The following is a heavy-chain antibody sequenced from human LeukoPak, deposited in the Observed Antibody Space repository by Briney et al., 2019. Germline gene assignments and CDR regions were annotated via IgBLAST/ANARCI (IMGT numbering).Heavy chain of an antibody. V-gene: IGHV1-18*01. CDR3: AMNALVCRFDP. Sequence: SVKVSCNASCYTFTSYGISWVRQAPGQGLGWRGWISSYKGNTNYAQKLQGRVTMTTDTSTSTAYTELSSLTSDDTTVYYIAMNALVCRFDPWGKRALVTVS. CDR1: CYTFTSYG. J-gene: IGHJ5*02. D-gene: IGHD3-10*02. CDR2: ISSYKGNT.